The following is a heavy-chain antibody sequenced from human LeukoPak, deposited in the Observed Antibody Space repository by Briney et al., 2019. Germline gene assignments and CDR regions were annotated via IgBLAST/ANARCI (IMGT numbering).Heavy chain of an antibody. CDR1: RGTFSSYA. V-gene: IGHV1-69*05. CDR2: IIPIFGTA. Sequence: GASVKVSCKASRGTFSSYAISWVRQAPGQGLEWMGGIIPIFGTANYAQKFQGRVTITTDEPTSTAYMELSSLRSEDTAVYYCARHATLTDSSGYLENYFDYWGQGTLVTVSS. J-gene: IGHJ4*02. CDR3: ARHATLTDSSGYLENYFDY. D-gene: IGHD3-22*01.